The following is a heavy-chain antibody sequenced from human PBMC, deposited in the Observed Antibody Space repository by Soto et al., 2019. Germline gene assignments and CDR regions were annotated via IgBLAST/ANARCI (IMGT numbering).Heavy chain of an antibody. D-gene: IGHD3-10*01. J-gene: IGHJ6*02. CDR1: GNTVPNYA. CDR3: GYYYGSGSPGGYYYGMDV. CDR2: INGGNGNT. Sequence: ASVKVSCKASGNTVPNYAIHWVRQAPGQRLEWMGWINGGNGNTYYSEHFQGRVTFTRDTSAGTAYMELSSLRSEDTAVYYCGYYYGSGSPGGYYYGMDVWGQGTTVTVS. V-gene: IGHV1-3*01.